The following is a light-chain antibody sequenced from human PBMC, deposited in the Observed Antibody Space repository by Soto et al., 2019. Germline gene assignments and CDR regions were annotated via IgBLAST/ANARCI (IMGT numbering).Light chain of an antibody. Sequence: QSALTQPASVSGSPGQSITISCTGTSSDIGNYNLVSWYQQHPGKAPKLMISEVSKRPSGVSNRFSGSKSGNTASLTISGLQAEDEADYYCCSYARSSTWVFGGGTKLTV. CDR1: SSDIGNYNL. J-gene: IGLJ2*01. CDR2: EVS. V-gene: IGLV2-23*02. CDR3: CSYARSSTWV.